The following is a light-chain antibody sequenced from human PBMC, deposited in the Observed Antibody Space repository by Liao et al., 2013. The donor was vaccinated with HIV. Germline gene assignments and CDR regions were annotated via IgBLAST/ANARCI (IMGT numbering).Light chain of an antibody. CDR2: QDS. J-gene: IGLJ1*01. CDR1: TLGNKY. Sequence: SYELTQPPSVSVSPGQTASITCSGDTLGNKYAYWYQQTPGQSPVLVIFQDSKRPSGIPERFAGSNSGNTATLTISGTQAMDEADYYCQAWDSSTEVFGTGTKVTVL. CDR3: QAWDSSTEV. V-gene: IGLV3-1*01.